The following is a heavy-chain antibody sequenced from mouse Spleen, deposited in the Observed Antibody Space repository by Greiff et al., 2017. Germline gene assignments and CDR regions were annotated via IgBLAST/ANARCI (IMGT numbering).Heavy chain of an antibody. CDR1: GYTFTTYP. CDR2: FHPYNDDT. Sequence: VMLVESGAELVKPGASVKMSCKASGYTFTTYPIEWMKQNHGKSLEWIGNFHPYNDDTKYNEKFKGKATLTVEKSSSTVYLELSRLTSDDSAVYYCARSTTVVAPYYAMDYWGQGTSVTVSS. CDR3: ARSTTVVAPYYAMDY. J-gene: IGHJ4*01. V-gene: IGHV1-47*01. D-gene: IGHD1-1*01.